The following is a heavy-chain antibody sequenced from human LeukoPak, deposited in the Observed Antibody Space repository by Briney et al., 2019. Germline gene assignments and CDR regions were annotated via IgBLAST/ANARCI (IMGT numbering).Heavy chain of an antibody. D-gene: IGHD1-7*01. CDR1: GFTFSSYG. J-gene: IGHJ4*02. Sequence: GRSLRLSCAASGFTFSSYGMHWVRQAPGKGLEWVAVISYDGSNKYYADSVKGRFTISRDNSKNTLYLQMNSLRAEDTAVYYCAKDGPRIGGITARYFDYWGQGTLVTVSS. V-gene: IGHV3-30*18. CDR2: ISYDGSNK. CDR3: AKDGPRIGGITARYFDY.